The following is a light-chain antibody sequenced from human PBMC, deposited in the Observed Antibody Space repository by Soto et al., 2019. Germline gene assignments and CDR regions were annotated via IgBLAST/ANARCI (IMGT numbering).Light chain of an antibody. Sequence: DIHITHSPSFLSASAGDRVTIFCRASQSISNFLHWYQQKPGKAPKLLIYSASKLESGVPPRFGGSGSGTDFTLTISSLQPEDFATYYCQQSYRNPRTFGLGTKVDIK. J-gene: IGKJ1*01. CDR3: QQSYRNPRT. CDR1: QSISNF. CDR2: SAS. V-gene: IGKV1-39*01.